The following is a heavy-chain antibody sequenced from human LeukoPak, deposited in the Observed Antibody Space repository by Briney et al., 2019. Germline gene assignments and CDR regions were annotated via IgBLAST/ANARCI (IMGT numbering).Heavy chain of an antibody. Sequence: GGSLRLSCAASGFTFSSYWMSWVRQAPGKGLEWVANIKQDGSEKYYVDSVKGRFTISRDNAKNSLYLQMNSLRAEDTAVYYCARFRPGIAAAGDYYMDVWGKGTTVTVSS. V-gene: IGHV3-7*01. CDR1: GFTFSSYW. CDR3: ARFRPGIAAAGDYYMDV. J-gene: IGHJ6*03. D-gene: IGHD6-13*01. CDR2: IKQDGSEK.